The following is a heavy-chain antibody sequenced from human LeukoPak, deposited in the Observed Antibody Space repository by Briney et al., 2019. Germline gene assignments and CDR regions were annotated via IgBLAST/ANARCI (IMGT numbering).Heavy chain of an antibody. CDR3: AKEQGRSVYFDS. V-gene: IGHV3-30*18. Sequence: PGGSLRLSCGASAFTFSTFWMSWVRQAPGKGLEWVATISYDGRNTYSGDSVKGRFTISRDNSKNILYLQMNSLKIEDTAIYYCAKEQGRSVYFDSWGQGTLVTVSS. D-gene: IGHD3-10*01. J-gene: IGHJ4*02. CDR2: ISYDGRNT. CDR1: AFTFSTFW.